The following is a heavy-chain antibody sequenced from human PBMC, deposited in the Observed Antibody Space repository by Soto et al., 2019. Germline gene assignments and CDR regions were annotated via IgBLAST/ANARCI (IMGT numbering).Heavy chain of an antibody. Sequence: ASVKVSCKASGYTFTSYAMHWVRQAPGQRLEWMGWINAGNGNTKYSQKFQGRVTITRDTSASTAYMELSSLRSEDTAVYYCARDPGYSGYDYHFAYWGQGTLVTVSS. J-gene: IGHJ4*02. D-gene: IGHD5-12*01. V-gene: IGHV1-3*01. CDR1: GYTFTSYA. CDR3: ARDPGYSGYDYHFAY. CDR2: INAGNGNT.